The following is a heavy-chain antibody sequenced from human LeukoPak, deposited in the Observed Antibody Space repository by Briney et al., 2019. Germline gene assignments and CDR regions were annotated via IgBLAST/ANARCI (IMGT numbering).Heavy chain of an antibody. V-gene: IGHV4-39*07. CDR2: MNSRGTT. Sequence: ASETLSLTCSVSGGSISSDSDSWGWIRQSPGKGLEWIASMNSRGTTDYNPSLKGRGSISLDTSKNQFSLKLRSMTAADTAVYYCVRVGTTNVRIYFVKTAIHWFDPWSQGTLVTVSS. CDR3: VRVGTTNVRIYFVKTAIHWFDP. D-gene: IGHD3-3*02. J-gene: IGHJ5*02. CDR1: GGSISSDSDS.